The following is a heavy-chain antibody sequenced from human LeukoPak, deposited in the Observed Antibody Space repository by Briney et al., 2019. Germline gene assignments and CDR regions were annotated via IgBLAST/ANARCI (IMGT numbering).Heavy chain of an antibody. CDR3: ARADAIAAAGTLVRFDP. D-gene: IGHD6-13*01. CDR2: IYSSGGT. Sequence: SETLSLTCTVSGDSSSNYYWSWIRQPAGKGLEWIGRIYSSGGTDYNPSLKSRVTMSVDTSKNQFSLKLGSVTAADTAVYYCARADAIAAAGTLVRFDPWGQGTLVTVSS. J-gene: IGHJ5*02. V-gene: IGHV4-4*07. CDR1: GDSSSNYY.